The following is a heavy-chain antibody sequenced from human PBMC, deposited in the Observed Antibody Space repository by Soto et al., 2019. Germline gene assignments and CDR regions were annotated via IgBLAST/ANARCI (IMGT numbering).Heavy chain of an antibody. CDR2: ISSSSSYI. CDR1: GFTFSSYS. J-gene: IGHJ6*02. CDR3: ARADRSVRGMDV. D-gene: IGHD1-26*01. Sequence: GGSLRLSCAASGFTFSSYSMNWVRQAPGKGLEWVSSISSSSSYIYYADSVKGRFTISRDNAKNSLYLQMNSLRAEDTAVYYCARADRSVRGMDVWGQGTTVTVS. V-gene: IGHV3-21*01.